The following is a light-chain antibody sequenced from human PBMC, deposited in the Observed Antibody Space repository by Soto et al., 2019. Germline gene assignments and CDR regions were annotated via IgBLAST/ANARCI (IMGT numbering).Light chain of an antibody. V-gene: IGKV1-6*01. CDR3: QPYNNWPLT. Sequence: AIQMTQSPFSLSASVGDRVTITCRASQGIRDDLSWYQQKAGKAPKLLIFTASKLNSGVHSRFSGSFSGTNFSLTIKSLQSEDFAVYYCQPYNNWPLTFGGGTKVDIK. CDR1: QGIRDD. CDR2: TAS. J-gene: IGKJ4*01.